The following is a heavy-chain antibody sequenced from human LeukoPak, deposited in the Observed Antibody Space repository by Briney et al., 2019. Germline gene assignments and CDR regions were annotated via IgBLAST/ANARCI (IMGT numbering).Heavy chain of an antibody. CDR3: AKVREAWDY. D-gene: IGHD5-24*01. J-gene: IGHJ4*02. V-gene: IGHV3-23*01. Sequence: WGSLRLSCIASGFSFSSSLMGWVRQAPGKGLEWVSAISGGGETTYYADSVKGRFTISRDNSESTLYLRMDSLGADDTAVYYCAKVREAWDYWGQGTQVTVSS. CDR2: ISGGGETT. CDR1: GFSFSSSL.